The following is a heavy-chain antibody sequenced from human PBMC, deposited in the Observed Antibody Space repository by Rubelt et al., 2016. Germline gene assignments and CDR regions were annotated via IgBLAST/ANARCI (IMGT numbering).Heavy chain of an antibody. V-gene: IGHV1-46*01. D-gene: IGHD5-24*01. J-gene: IGHJ4*02. Sequence: QVQLVQSGAEVKKPGASVKVSCKASGYTFTSYYMHWVRQAPGQGLEWMGIINPSGGSTSYQRKVQGGVTMTRDTSTSTVDMELRRLRSEDTAVYYCARTKTVEMATIPLAYWGQGTLVTVSS. CDR1: GYTFTSYY. CDR2: INPSGGST. CDR3: ARTKTVEMATIPLAY.